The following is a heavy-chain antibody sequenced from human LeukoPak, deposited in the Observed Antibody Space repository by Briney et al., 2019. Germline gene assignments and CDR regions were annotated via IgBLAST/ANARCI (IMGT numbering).Heavy chain of an antibody. Sequence: GEPLKISCKGSGYSFTSYWIGWVRQMPGKGLEWMGIIYPGDSDTRYSPPSHGQVTISADKSISTAYLQWSSLKASATAMYYCARHYDILTGYYTDYWGQGTLVTVSS. V-gene: IGHV5-51*01. CDR3: ARHYDILTGYYTDY. J-gene: IGHJ4*02. CDR2: IYPGDSDT. CDR1: GYSFTSYW. D-gene: IGHD3-9*01.